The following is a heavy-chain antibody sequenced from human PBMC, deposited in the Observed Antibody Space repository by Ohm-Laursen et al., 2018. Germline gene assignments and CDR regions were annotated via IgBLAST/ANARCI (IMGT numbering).Heavy chain of an antibody. J-gene: IGHJ4*02. CDR2: IYYSGST. D-gene: IGHD5/OR15-5a*01. CDR3: ARDGSTRTAGIDY. Sequence: SQTLSLTWAVSGGSISSGGYYWSWIRQHPGKGLEWIGYIYYSGSTYYNPSLKSRVTISVDTSKNQFSLKLSSVTAADTAVYYCARDGSTRTAGIDYWGQGTLVTVSS. CDR1: GGSISSGGYY. V-gene: IGHV4-31*11.